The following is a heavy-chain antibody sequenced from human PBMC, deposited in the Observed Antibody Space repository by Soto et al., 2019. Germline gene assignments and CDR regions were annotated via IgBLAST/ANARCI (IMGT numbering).Heavy chain of an antibody. J-gene: IGHJ4*02. D-gene: IGHD6-25*01. V-gene: IGHV3-23*01. Sequence: VQLLESGGDLIQPGGSLRLSCVASGFTFSSYAMNWVRQGPGTGLEWVAVIDSDDGKTYYANAVKGRFSISRDNSKNTLFLQMNSLRVEDTATYYCVKAGYTSGLLWGQGTLVTV. CDR3: VKAGYTSGLL. CDR1: GFTFSSYA. CDR2: IDSDDGKT.